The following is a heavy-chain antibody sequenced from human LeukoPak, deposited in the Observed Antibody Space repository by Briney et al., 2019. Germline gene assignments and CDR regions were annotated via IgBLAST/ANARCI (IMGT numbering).Heavy chain of an antibody. V-gene: IGHV4-39*01. Sequence: SETLSLTCTVSGGSISSRSYYWGWIRQPPGKGLEWIGSIYYTGRTNYNPSLKSRVTISVDTSKNQFSLKLSSVTAADTAVYCCASRHLGYCTGGVCPYFDYWGQGTLVTVSS. D-gene: IGHD2-8*02. CDR1: GGSISSRSYY. CDR3: ASRHLGYCTGGVCPYFDY. CDR2: IYYTGRT. J-gene: IGHJ4*02.